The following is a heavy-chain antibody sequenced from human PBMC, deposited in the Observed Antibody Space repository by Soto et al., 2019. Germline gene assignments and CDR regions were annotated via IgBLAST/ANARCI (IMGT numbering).Heavy chain of an antibody. CDR3: AKDYDFWSGYYDNYFDY. CDR1: GFTFSSYA. CDR2: ISGSGGST. D-gene: IGHD3-3*01. V-gene: IGHV3-23*01. J-gene: IGHJ4*02. Sequence: EVQLLESGGGLVQPGGSLRLSCAASGFTFSSYAMSWVRQAPGKGLEWVSAISGSGGSTYYADSVKGRFTISRDNSKNTLYPQMNSLRAEDTAVYYCAKDYDFWSGYYDNYFDYWGQGTLVTVSS.